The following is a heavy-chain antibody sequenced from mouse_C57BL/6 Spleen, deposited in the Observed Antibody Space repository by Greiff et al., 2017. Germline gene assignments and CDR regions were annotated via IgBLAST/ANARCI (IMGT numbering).Heavy chain of an antibody. CDR1: GFTFSDYY. CDR2: INYDGSST. CDR3: ARDRGYDYGGFAY. V-gene: IGHV5-16*01. Sequence: EVQLVESEGGLVQPGSSMKLSCTASGFTFSDYYMAWVRQVPEKGLEWVANINYDGSSTYYLDSLKSRFIISRDNAKNILYLQMSSLKSEDTATYYCARDRGYDYGGFAYWGQGTLVTVSA. J-gene: IGHJ3*01. D-gene: IGHD2-4*01.